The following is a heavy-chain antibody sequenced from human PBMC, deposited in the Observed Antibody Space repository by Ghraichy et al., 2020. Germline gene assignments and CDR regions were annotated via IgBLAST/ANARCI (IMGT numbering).Heavy chain of an antibody. J-gene: IGHJ4*02. CDR3: ARGRRGYIVPAAYDY. V-gene: IGHV3-21*01. CDR2: ISSSSSYI. Sequence: RGSLRLSCAASGFTFSSYSMNWVRQAPGKGLEWVSSISSSSSYIYYADSVKGRFTISRDNAKNSLYLQMNSLRAEDTAVYYCARGRRGYIVPAAYDYWGQGTLVTVSS. D-gene: IGHD2-2*01. CDR1: GFTFSSYS.